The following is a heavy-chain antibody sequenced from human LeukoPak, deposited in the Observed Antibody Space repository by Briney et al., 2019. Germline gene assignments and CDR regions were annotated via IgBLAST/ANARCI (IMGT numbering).Heavy chain of an antibody. V-gene: IGHV3-48*01. CDR2: ISSSSII. D-gene: IGHD2-2*01. Sequence: GGSLRLSCAASGFTFSNYNMNWVRQAPGKGLEWVSYISSSSIIYYADSVKGRFTISRDNSKNTLYLQMNSLRAEDTAVYYCAKDSGGDVVVPAAPFDYWGQGTLVTVSS. CDR3: AKDSGGDVVVPAAPFDY. CDR1: GFTFSNYN. J-gene: IGHJ4*02.